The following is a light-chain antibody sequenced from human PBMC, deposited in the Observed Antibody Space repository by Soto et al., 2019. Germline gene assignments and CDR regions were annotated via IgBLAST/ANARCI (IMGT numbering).Light chain of an antibody. J-gene: IGLJ1*01. CDR1: DSDVGAYNS. CDR3: CSSAPESTYV. V-gene: IGLV2-23*01. CDR2: KGT. Sequence: QSVLARPASVSGSPGQSITISCTGTDSDVGAYNSVSWYQQHPHKAPRLIIYKGTRRPSGISYRFSGSTSGNAASLTISALQADDEADYFCCSSAPESTYVFGTGTKVTVL.